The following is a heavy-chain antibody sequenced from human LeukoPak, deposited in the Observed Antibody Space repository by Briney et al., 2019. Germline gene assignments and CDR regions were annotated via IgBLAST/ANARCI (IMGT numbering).Heavy chain of an antibody. D-gene: IGHD6-13*01. J-gene: IGHJ1*01. Sequence: GGSLRLSCAASTFTFSSYSMNWVRQAPGKGLEWVSSIRSSGSYIYYADSVKGRFTISRDNSKNTLYLQMNSLRDEDTAVYYCARASYSTSGYFQHLGQGTLVTVSS. CDR1: TFTFSSYS. CDR2: IRSSGSYI. CDR3: ARASYSTSGYFQH. V-gene: IGHV3-21*01.